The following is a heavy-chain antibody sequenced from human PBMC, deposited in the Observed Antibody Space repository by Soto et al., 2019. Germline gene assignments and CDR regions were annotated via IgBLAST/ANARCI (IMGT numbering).Heavy chain of an antibody. J-gene: IGHJ6*02. V-gene: IGHV1-69*01. D-gene: IGHD2-2*01. CDR2: IIPISDTT. CDR1: GGTFSSYA. CDR3: ARSQGSSTSLEIYYYYYYGMDV. Sequence: QVQLVQSGAEVKKPGSSVKVSCKASGGTFSSYAISLVRQAPGQGLEWMGGIIPISDTTTYAQKFQGRVTITADESTSTAYMELSSLRSEDTAVYYCARSQGSSTSLEIYYYYYYGMDVWGQGTTVTVSS.